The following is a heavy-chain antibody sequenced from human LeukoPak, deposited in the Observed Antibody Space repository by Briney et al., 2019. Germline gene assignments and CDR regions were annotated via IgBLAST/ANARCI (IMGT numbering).Heavy chain of an antibody. CDR2: IYPGDSDT. CDR1: GYSFTSYW. Sequence: GESLKISCKGSGYSFTSYWIGWVHQMPGKGLEWMGIIYPGDSDTRYSPSFQGQVTISADKSISTAYLQWSSLKASDTAMYYCARSAPTAYYGSGRGIGFDPWGQGTLVTVSS. CDR3: ARSAPTAYYGSGRGIGFDP. V-gene: IGHV5-51*07. D-gene: IGHD3-10*01. J-gene: IGHJ5*02.